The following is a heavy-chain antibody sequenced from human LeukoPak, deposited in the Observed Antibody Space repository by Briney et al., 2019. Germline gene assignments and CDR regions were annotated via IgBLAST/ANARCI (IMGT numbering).Heavy chain of an antibody. D-gene: IGHD3-22*01. CDR2: ISSSSSYI. CDR3: ARLYDGSAYHADHFDY. V-gene: IGHV3-21*01. J-gene: IGHJ4*02. CDR1: GFTFNTYN. Sequence: GGSLRLSCAGSGFTFNTYNMNWVRQAPGKGLEWVSYISSSSSYIYYAASVKGRFTISSTNAKQSLYLQMNSLSAEDTVLYYCARLYDGSAYHADHFDYWGQGTLVIVSS.